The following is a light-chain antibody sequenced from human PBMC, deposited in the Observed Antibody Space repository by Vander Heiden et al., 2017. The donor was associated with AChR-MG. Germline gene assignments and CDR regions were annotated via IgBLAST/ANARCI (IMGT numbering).Light chain of an antibody. CDR3: QQRSSTAWT. Sequence: DIQMTQAPSSLSASVGDRVTITCRASQRISRYLNWYQQNPGKAPKPLIYAAASLQSGVPSRFSGSGSGTDFTLTISSLQPEDFATYYCQQRSSTAWTFAQEAKVEIK. J-gene: IGKJ1*01. CDR2: AAA. V-gene: IGKV1-39*01. CDR1: QRISRY.